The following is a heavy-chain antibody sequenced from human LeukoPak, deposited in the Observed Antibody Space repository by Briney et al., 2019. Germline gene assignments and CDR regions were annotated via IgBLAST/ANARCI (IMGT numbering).Heavy chain of an antibody. CDR1: GFTFSSYA. CDR2: ISGSGGST. Sequence: GGSLRFSCAASGFTFSSYAMSWVRQAPGKGLEWVSAISGSGGSTYYADSVKGRFTISRDNSKNTLYLQMNSLRAEDTAVYYCAKDRKARTLRFLEWFPFDYWGQGTLVTVSS. J-gene: IGHJ4*02. D-gene: IGHD3-3*01. CDR3: AKDRKARTLRFLEWFPFDY. V-gene: IGHV3-23*01.